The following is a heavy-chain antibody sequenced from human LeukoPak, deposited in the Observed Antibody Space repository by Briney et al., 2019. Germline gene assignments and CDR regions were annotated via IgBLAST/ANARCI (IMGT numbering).Heavy chain of an antibody. CDR1: GGSISSSSYY. D-gene: IGHD3-16*02. CDR3: ARVQSSPSIVWGSYRFHFDY. V-gene: IGHV4-39*01. Sequence: PSETLSLTCTVSGGSISSSSYYWGWIRQPPGKGLEWIGSIYYSGSTYYNPSLKSRVTISVDTSRNQFSLKLSSVTAADTAVYYCARVQSSPSIVWGSYRFHFDYWGQGTLVTVSS. CDR2: IYYSGST. J-gene: IGHJ4*02.